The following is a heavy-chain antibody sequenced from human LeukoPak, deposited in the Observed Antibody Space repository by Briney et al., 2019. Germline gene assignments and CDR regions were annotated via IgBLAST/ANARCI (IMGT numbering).Heavy chain of an antibody. CDR2: IYTSGST. J-gene: IGHJ6*03. CDR3: ARSQGAARRYYYYYMDV. V-gene: IGHV4-61*02. CDR1: GGSISSGSYY. Sequence: SQTLSLTCTVSGGSISSGSYYWSWIRQPAGKGLEWIGRIYTSGSTNYNPSLKSRVTISVDTSKNQFSLELSSVTAADTAVYYCARSQGAARRYYYYYMDVWGKGTTVTVSS. D-gene: IGHD6-6*01.